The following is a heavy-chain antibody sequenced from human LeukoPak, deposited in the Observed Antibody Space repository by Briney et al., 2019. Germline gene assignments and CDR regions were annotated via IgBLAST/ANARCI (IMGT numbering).Heavy chain of an antibody. CDR3: ARGGIVMGDYDWFDP. D-gene: IGHD3-16*02. CDR1: GHTFTDYY. CDR2: INPNSGAT. V-gene: IGHV1-2*02. J-gene: IGHJ5*02. Sequence: ASVKVFCKASGHTFTDYYVHWVRQVPGQGLQGLGWINPNSGATNYAQKFQGRVTMARDTSIDTAYMDLSRLTSDDTAVYFCARGGIVMGDYDWFDPWGQGTLVTVSS.